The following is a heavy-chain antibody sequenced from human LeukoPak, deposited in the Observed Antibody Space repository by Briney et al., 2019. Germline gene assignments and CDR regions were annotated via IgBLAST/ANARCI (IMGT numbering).Heavy chain of an antibody. CDR1: GGNFGNYV. CDR3: ARDTNEEYSSSSDGLAV. V-gene: IGHV1-69*04. D-gene: IGHD6-6*01. J-gene: IGHJ6*02. CDR2: ISPFFDVA. Sequence: GASVKVSCKASGGNFGNYVIHWVRQAPGQGLEWMGRISPFFDVANYAQRFQDRVTFTADKITNTDYMQISSLKSEDTAMYFCARDTNEEYSSSSDGLAVWGQGTTVTVSS.